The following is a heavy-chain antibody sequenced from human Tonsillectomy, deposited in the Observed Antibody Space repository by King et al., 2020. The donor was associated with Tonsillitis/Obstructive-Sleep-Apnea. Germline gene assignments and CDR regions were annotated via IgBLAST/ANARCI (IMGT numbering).Heavy chain of an antibody. J-gene: IGHJ6*03. CDR1: GGSISSSSYY. CDR3: ARHPAYDFWSGYYTWEPYYYYYMDV. V-gene: IGHV4-39*01. Sequence: QLQESGPGLVKPSETLSLTCTVSGGSISSSSYYWGWIRQPPGKGLEWIGSIYYSGSTYYNPSLKSRVTISVDTSKNQFSLKLSSVTAADTAVYYCARHPAYDFWSGYYTWEPYYYYYMDVWGKGTTVTVSS. D-gene: IGHD3-3*01. CDR2: IYYSGST.